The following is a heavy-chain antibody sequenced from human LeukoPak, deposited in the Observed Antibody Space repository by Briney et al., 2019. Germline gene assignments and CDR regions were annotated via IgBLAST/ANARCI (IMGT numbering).Heavy chain of an antibody. V-gene: IGHV3-21*01. CDR1: GFTFSSYA. Sequence: PGRSLRLSCAASGFTFSSYAMHWVRQAPGKGLEWVSSISSSSSYIYYADSVKGRFTISRDNAKNSLYLQMNSLRAEDTAVYYCARDSHPYSRYFRFDYWGQGTLVTVSS. CDR2: ISSSSSYI. D-gene: IGHD6-13*01. CDR3: ARDSHPYSRYFRFDY. J-gene: IGHJ4*02.